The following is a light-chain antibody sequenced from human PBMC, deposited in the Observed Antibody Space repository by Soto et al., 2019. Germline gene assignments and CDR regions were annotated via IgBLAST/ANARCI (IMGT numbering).Light chain of an antibody. CDR1: QAISIY. V-gene: IGKV1-27*01. Sequence: DIQLTQSPPSLSASVGDRVTITYRASQAISIYVAWYQQKPGKIPKLLIFSASTVQSGVPSRFSGSGSGTDFTLTISNLQPEDVATYYCQKYNSAPLTFGPGTKVDLK. CDR3: QKYNSAPLT. J-gene: IGKJ3*01. CDR2: SAS.